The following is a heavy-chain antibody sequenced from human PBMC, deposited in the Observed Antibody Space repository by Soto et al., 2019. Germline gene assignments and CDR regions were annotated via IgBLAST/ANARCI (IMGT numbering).Heavy chain of an antibody. D-gene: IGHD2-2*01. CDR3: ARVVPGAEAWFGP. CDR1: GYTFSHYG. V-gene: IGHV1-18*01. J-gene: IGHJ5*02. Sequence: GASVKVSCKTSGYTFSHYGITSVRQALGQPLEWLGWVSLYSDGTNYAQKFQGRVSMTTDTSTTTAYMELRSMRSDDTAVYYCARVVPGAEAWFGPWGQGTLVNVSS. CDR2: VSLYSDGT.